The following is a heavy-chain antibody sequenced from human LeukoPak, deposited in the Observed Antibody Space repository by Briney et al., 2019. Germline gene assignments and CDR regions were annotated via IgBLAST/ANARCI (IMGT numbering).Heavy chain of an antibody. CDR1: GGSFSGYY. CDR2: VNHSGST. D-gene: IGHD3-22*01. J-gene: IGHJ5*02. V-gene: IGHV4-34*01. Sequence: SETLSLTCAVYGGSFSGYYWSWIRQPPGKGLEWIGEVNHSGSTNYNPSLKSRVTISVDTSKNQFSLKLSSVTAADTAVYYRARDPLYYYDSSGQNWFDPWGQGTLVTVSS. CDR3: ARDPLYYYDSSGQNWFDP.